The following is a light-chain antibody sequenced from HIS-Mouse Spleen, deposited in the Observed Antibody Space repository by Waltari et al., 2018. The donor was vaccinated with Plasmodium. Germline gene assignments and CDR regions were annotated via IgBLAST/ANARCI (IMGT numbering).Light chain of an antibody. CDR3: QQSYSTWT. J-gene: IGKJ1*01. Sequence: DIQMTQSPSSLSASVGDRVTITCRASQSISSYLNWYQQKPGKAPKLLIYAASSLQSGVPSMFSGSGSGTDFTLSISSLQPEDFATYYCQQSYSTWTFGQGTNVEIK. CDR1: QSISSY. CDR2: AAS. V-gene: IGKV1-39*01.